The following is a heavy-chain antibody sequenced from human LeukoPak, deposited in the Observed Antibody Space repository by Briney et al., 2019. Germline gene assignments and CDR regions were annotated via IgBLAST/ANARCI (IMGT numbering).Heavy chain of an antibody. J-gene: IGHJ4*02. CDR2: IYYSGST. CDR3: ARHLRNSFFDY. Sequence: PSETLSLTCTVYGGSLNNYSWSWIRQPPGTGLEWIGYIYYSGSTSYYPSLESRVTISVDTSKTQFSLKLSSVTAADTAVYYCARHLRNSFFDYWGQGTLVTVSS. D-gene: IGHD2/OR15-2a*01. CDR1: GGSLNNYS. V-gene: IGHV4-59*08.